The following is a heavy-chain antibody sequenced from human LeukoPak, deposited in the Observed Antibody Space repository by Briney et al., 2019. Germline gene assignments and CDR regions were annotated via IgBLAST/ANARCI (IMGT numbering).Heavy chain of an antibody. Sequence: GGSLRLSCAASGFTFSSYGMSWVRQAPGKGLEWLSHITSGGTIYYADSVKGRFTISRDNAKNSLYLQMNSLRAEDTALYYCARDLMVRETYFDYWGQGTLVTVSS. D-gene: IGHD3-10*01. CDR3: ARDLMVRETYFDY. V-gene: IGHV3-48*04. CDR2: ITSGGTI. J-gene: IGHJ4*02. CDR1: GFTFSSYG.